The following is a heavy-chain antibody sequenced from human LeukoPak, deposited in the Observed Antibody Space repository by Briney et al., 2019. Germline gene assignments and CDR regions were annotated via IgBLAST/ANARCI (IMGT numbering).Heavy chain of an antibody. CDR3: ARHRPGGSGYCDY. CDR1: VGSISNDY. J-gene: IGHJ4*02. CDR2: IYYTGSA. D-gene: IGHD3-22*01. V-gene: IGHV4-59*08. Sequence: SETLSLTCTVSVGSISNDYWSWIRQPPGKGLEWIGYIYYTGSANYNPSLRSRVIISVDTSKNQLSLKLSSVTAADTAAYYCARHRPGGSGYCDYWGQGILVTVSS.